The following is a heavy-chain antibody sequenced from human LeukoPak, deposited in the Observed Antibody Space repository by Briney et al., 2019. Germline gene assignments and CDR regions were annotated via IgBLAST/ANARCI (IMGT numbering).Heavy chain of an antibody. CDR2: ISSSSSII. V-gene: IGHV3-48*02. J-gene: IGHJ4*02. Sequence: PGGSLRLSCAASGFTFSSYSMNWVRQAPGRGLEWVSYISSSSSIIYYADSVKGRFTISRDNAKNSLYLQMNSLRDEDTAFYYCARDTGTFSGYEKWGQGTLVTVSS. CDR3: ARDTGTFSGYEK. D-gene: IGHD5-12*01. CDR1: GFTFSSYS.